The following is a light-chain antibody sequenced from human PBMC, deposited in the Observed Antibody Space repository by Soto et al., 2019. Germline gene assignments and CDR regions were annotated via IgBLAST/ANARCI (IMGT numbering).Light chain of an antibody. V-gene: IGLV2-14*01. CDR3: NSYTTSSTNV. CDR2: GVN. J-gene: IGLJ1*01. Sequence: QSALTQPASVSGSPGQWITISCTGTSSDVGGYNYVSWYQQRPGKAPQLIIYGVNNRPSGVSNRFSGSKSDNTASLTISGLQAEDEADYYCNSYTTSSTNVFGTGTKVTAL. CDR1: SSDVGGYNY.